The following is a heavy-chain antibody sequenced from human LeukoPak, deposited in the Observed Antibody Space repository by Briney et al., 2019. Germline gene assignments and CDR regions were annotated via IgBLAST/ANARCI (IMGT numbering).Heavy chain of an antibody. D-gene: IGHD6-13*01. CDR2: ISNDGSNN. V-gene: IGHV3-30-3*01. J-gene: IGHJ4*02. CDR1: RFTFSNYA. Sequence: HAGGSLRLSCAASRFTFSNYAMHWDRQAPGKGLEWVAVISNDGSNNYYADSVKGRFTISRDNSKSTLYLQMNSLRAEDTAVYYCGRVAPGGRHIDYWGQGTLVTVS. CDR3: GRVAPGGRHIDY.